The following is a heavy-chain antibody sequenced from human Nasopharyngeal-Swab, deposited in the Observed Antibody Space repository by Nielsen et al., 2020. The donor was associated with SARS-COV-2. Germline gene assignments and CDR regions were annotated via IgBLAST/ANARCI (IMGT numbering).Heavy chain of an antibody. Sequence: ASVKVSCKASGYTFTGYYMHWVRQAPGQGLEWMGRINPNSGGTNYAQKFQGRVTMTRDTSISTAYMELSRLRSDDTDVYYCARDPTSVAGTGDYYYGMDVWGQGTTVTVSS. J-gene: IGHJ6*02. V-gene: IGHV1-2*05. CDR1: GYTFTGYY. CDR2: INPNSGGT. CDR3: ARDPTSVAGTGDYYYGMDV. D-gene: IGHD6-19*01.